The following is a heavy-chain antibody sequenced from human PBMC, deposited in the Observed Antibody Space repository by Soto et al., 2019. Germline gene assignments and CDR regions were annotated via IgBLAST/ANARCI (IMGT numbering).Heavy chain of an antibody. Sequence: QVQLQQWGAGLLKPSETLSLTCAVYDGSFSGYYWSWIRQPPGKGLEWIGEINHSGSTNYNPSLKSRVTISVDTSKNQFSLKLSSVTAADTAVYYCARVYNLELRFLEWLGGRWFDPWGQGTLVTVSS. CDR1: DGSFSGYY. V-gene: IGHV4-34*01. D-gene: IGHD3-3*01. CDR2: INHSGST. CDR3: ARVYNLELRFLEWLGGRWFDP. J-gene: IGHJ5*02.